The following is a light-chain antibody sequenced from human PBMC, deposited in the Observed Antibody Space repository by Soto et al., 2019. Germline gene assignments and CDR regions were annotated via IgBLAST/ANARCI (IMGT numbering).Light chain of an antibody. CDR3: QQYDTLPPYT. V-gene: IGKV1-33*01. CDR2: DAA. Sequence: DIQMTQSPSSLSASVGDRVTITCQASQDISNYLNWYQQKPGKAPKLLIYDAANLETAVPSRFSGSASGTDFTLTISGLQPEDIATDYCQQYDTLPPYTLGQGTKLEIK. J-gene: IGKJ2*01. CDR1: QDISNY.